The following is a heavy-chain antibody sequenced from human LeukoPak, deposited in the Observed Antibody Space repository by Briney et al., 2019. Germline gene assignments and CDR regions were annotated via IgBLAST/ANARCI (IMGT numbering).Heavy chain of an antibody. Sequence: SETLSLTCTVSGGSISSYYWSWIRQPAGKGLEWIGRIYTSGSTNYNPSLKSRVTMSVDTSKNQSSLKLSSVTAADTAVYYCARSDGSGYYYSWFDPWGQGTLVTVSS. CDR2: IYTSGST. V-gene: IGHV4-4*07. D-gene: IGHD3-22*01. J-gene: IGHJ5*02. CDR1: GGSISSYY. CDR3: ARSDGSGYYYSWFDP.